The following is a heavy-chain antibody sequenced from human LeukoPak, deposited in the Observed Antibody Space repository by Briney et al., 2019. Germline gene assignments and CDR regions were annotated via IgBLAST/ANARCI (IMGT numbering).Heavy chain of an antibody. Sequence: SETLSLTCAVCGGSFSGYYWSWIRQPPGKGLEWIGEINHSGSTNYNPSLKSRVTISVDTSKNQFSLKLSSVTAADTAVYYCARGPRSTSGWFDPWGQGTLVTVSS. CDR3: ARGPRSTSGWFDP. J-gene: IGHJ5*02. V-gene: IGHV4-34*01. CDR2: INHSGST. CDR1: GGSFSGYY. D-gene: IGHD1-26*01.